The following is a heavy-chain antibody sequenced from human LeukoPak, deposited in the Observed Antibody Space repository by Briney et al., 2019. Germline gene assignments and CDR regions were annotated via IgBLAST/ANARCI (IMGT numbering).Heavy chain of an antibody. CDR3: ATINSGYDFAAFDI. Sequence: SSDTLSLTCAVSGYSISSSSWWGWIRQPPGKGLEWIGYIYYSGSTYYNPSLKSRVTMSVDTSKNQFSLKLSSVTAVDTAVYYCATINSGYDFAAFDIWGQGTMVTVSS. J-gene: IGHJ3*02. V-gene: IGHV4-28*01. CDR1: GYSISSSSW. D-gene: IGHD5-12*01. CDR2: IYYSGST.